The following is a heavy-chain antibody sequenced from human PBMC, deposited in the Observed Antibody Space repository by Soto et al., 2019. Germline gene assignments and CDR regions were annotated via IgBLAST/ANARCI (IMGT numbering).Heavy chain of an antibody. J-gene: IGHJ5*01. D-gene: IGHD6-13*01. Sequence: QVQLQESGPGLVKPSETLSLTCTVSGGSVTNSPYYWVWIRQSPRRGLEWIGSTAYDGTRWSLYYRPALEGRLTISVHTSENGFSLKLTSVTAADSGVYYGASRPLRSRGWYDSWGQRIPFTVAS. CDR2: TAYDGTRWSL. V-gene: IGHV4-39*02. CDR1: GGSVTNSPYY. CDR3: ASRPLRSRGWYDS.